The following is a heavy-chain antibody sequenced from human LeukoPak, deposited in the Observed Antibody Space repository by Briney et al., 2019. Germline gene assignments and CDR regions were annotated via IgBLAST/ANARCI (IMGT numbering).Heavy chain of an antibody. CDR1: GYSISSGYY. CDR2: IYHSGST. Sequence: SETLSLTCAVSGYSISSGYYWGWIRQPPGKGLEWIGSIYHSGSTYYNPSLKSRVTISADTSKNQFSLKLSSVIAADTAVYYCARHPRYCSSTSCQTLFDYWGQGTLVTVSS. J-gene: IGHJ4*02. CDR3: ARHPRYCSSTSCQTLFDY. V-gene: IGHV4-38-2*01. D-gene: IGHD2-2*01.